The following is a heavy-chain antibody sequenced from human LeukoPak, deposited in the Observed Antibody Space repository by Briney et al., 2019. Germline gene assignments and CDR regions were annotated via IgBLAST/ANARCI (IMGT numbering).Heavy chain of an antibody. CDR2: RSYDGSNK. J-gene: IGHJ6*02. V-gene: IGHV3-30*18. CDR3: AKDLYSSSWYDYYYYGMDV. CDR1: GFTFSSCG. D-gene: IGHD6-13*01. Sequence: GGSLRLSCAASGFTFSSCGLHWGRKAPGKGLEGVSVRSYDGSNKYYADSVKGRFTISRDNSNNTLYLQMNSLRAEDTAVYYCAKDLYSSSWYDYYYYGMDVWGQGTTVTVSS.